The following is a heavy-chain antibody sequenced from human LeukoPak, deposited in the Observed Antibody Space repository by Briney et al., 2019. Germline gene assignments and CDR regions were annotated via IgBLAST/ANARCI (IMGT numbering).Heavy chain of an antibody. D-gene: IGHD3-10*01. CDR2: INHSGST. V-gene: IGHV4-34*01. J-gene: IGHJ5*02. Sequence: PSETLSLTCAVYGGSFSGYYWSWIRQPPGKGLEWIGEINHSGSTNYNPSLKSRVTISVDTSKNQFSLKLSSVTAADTAVYYCARAKAIAGIINWFDPWGQGTLVTVSS. CDR3: ARAKAIAGIINWFDP. CDR1: GGSFSGYY.